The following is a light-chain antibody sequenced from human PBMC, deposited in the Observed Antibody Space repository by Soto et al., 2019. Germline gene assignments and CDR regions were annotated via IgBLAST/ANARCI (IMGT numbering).Light chain of an antibody. CDR2: GNS. J-gene: IGLJ2*01. V-gene: IGLV1-40*01. CDR1: SSNIGAGYD. Sequence: QPVLTQPPSVSGAPGQRVTISCTGSSSNIGAGYDVHWYQQLPGTAPKPLIYGNSNRPSGVPDRFSGSKSGTSASLAITGLQAEDEADYYCQSYDSSLSAYVVFGGGTQLTVL. CDR3: QSYDSSLSAYVV.